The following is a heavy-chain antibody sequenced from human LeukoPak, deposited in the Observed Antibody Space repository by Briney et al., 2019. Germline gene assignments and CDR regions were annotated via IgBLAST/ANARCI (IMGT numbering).Heavy chain of an antibody. CDR1: GFTVSSNY. J-gene: IGHJ4*02. Sequence: GGSLRLSCAASGFTVSSNYMSWVRQAPGKGLEWVSVIYSGGSTYYADSVKGGFTISRDNSKNTLYLQMNSLRAEDTAVYYCARAGLWFGELHENWGQGTLVTVSS. D-gene: IGHD3-10*01. V-gene: IGHV3-66*01. CDR2: IYSGGST. CDR3: ARAGLWFGELHEN.